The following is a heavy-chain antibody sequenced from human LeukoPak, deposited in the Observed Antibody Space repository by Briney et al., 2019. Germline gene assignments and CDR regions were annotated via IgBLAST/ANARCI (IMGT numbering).Heavy chain of an antibody. CDR1: GFTVSSNY. CDR2: IYSGGST. CDR3: AKDLWGYYYGSGSFDY. D-gene: IGHD3-10*01. Sequence: GGSLRLSCAASGFTVSSNYMSWVRQAPGKGLEWVSVIYSGGSTYYADSVKGRFTISRDNSKNTLYLRMNSLRAEDTAVYYCAKDLWGYYYGSGSFDYWGQGTLVTVSS. V-gene: IGHV3-66*01. J-gene: IGHJ4*02.